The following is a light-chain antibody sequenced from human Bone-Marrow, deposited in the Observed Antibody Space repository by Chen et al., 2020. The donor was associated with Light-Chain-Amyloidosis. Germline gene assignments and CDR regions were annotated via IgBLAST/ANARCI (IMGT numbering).Light chain of an antibody. V-gene: IGKV2-28*01. CDR3: MQTVQSTWT. J-gene: IGKJ1*01. CDR1: QSLQHRNGYPY. CDR2: LVS. Sequence: DIVLTQTPRSLPVTPGEPASISCRSSQSLQHRNGYPYVGWYLQKPGQSPQLLIYLVSNRASGVPDRFSGSGSGTDFTLKISRVEPEDVGVYYCMQTVQSTWTFGQGTKVEIK.